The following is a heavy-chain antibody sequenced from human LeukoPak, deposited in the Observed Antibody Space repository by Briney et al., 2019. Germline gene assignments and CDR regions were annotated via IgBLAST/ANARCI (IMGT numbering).Heavy chain of an antibody. Sequence: GGSLRLSCAVSGLTFSSYWMHWVRQAPGKGLVWVSRINREGSSTSYADSVKGRFTISRDNAKNTLYLQMNSLRAEDTAVYYCAKDIGGYEGDYFDYWGQGTLVTVSS. CDR3: AKDIGGYEGDYFDY. CDR2: INREGSST. V-gene: IGHV3-74*01. D-gene: IGHD5-12*01. J-gene: IGHJ4*02. CDR1: GLTFSSYW.